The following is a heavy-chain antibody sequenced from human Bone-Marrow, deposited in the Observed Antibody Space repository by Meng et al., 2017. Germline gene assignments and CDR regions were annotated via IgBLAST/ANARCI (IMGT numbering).Heavy chain of an antibody. CDR3: ASDRVRAQNDAFDI. V-gene: IGHV1-69*13. Sequence: SVKVSCKSSGGTFSSYAISWVRQAPGQGLEWMGGIIPIFGTANYAQKFQGRVTITADESTSTAYMELSSLRSEDTAVYYCASDRVRAQNDAFDIWGQGTMVTVSS. D-gene: IGHD4/OR15-4a*01. CDR1: GGTFSSYA. CDR2: IIPIFGTA. J-gene: IGHJ3*02.